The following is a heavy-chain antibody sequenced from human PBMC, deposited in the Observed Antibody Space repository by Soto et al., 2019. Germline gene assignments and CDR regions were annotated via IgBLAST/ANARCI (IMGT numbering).Heavy chain of an antibody. J-gene: IGHJ5*02. D-gene: IGHD6-19*01. CDR2: IYTSGST. Sequence: SETLSLTCTVSGGSISSYYWSWIRQPAGKGLEWIGRIYTSGSTSYNPSLKSRVTMSVDTSKNQFSLKLSSVTAADTAVYYCARDIAVAGIEWFDPWGQGTLVTVSS. V-gene: IGHV4-4*07. CDR3: ARDIAVAGIEWFDP. CDR1: GGSISSYY.